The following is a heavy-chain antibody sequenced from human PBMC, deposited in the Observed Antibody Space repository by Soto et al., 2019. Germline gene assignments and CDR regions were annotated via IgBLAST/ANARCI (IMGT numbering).Heavy chain of an antibody. Sequence: QVQLQESGPGLVKPSQTLSLTCTVSGGSISSGGYYWSWIRQHPGKGLEWIGYIYYSGSTYYNPSLKSRVTISVDTSKNQFSLKLSSVTAADTAVYYCARDGGHDYGDYGGLFVYWGQGTLVTVSS. CDR3: ARDGGHDYGDYGGLFVY. V-gene: IGHV4-31*03. D-gene: IGHD4-17*01. J-gene: IGHJ4*02. CDR2: IYYSGST. CDR1: GGSISSGGYY.